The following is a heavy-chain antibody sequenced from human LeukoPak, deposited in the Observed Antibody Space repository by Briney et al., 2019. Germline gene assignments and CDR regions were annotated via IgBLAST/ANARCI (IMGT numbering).Heavy chain of an antibody. D-gene: IGHD1-26*01. CDR2: INPSGGST. CDR3: ARDIATTRAFDI. V-gene: IGHV1-46*01. Sequence: GASVKVSCKASGYTFTSYYMHWVRQAPGQGLEWMGIINPSGGSTSYAQKFQGRVTITADKSTSTAYMELSSLRSEDTAVYYCARDIATTRAFDIWGQGTMVTVSS. CDR1: GYTFTSYY. J-gene: IGHJ3*02.